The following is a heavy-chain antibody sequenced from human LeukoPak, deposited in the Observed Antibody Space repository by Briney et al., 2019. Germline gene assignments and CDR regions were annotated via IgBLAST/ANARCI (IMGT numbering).Heavy chain of an antibody. V-gene: IGHV4-59*01. J-gene: IGHJ4*02. CDR1: GGSISSYY. CDR2: IYYSGST. Sequence: SETLSLTCTVSGGSISSYYWSWLRPPPGQGLEWIGYIYYSGSTNYNPSLKSRVTISVGTSKNQFSLKLSSLTAADTAVYYCARELQSAPYFDYWGPGTLVTVSS. D-gene: IGHD5-24*01. CDR3: ARELQSAPYFDY.